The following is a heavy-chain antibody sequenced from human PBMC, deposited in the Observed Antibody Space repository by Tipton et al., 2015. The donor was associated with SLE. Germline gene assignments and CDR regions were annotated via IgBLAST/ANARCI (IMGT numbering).Heavy chain of an antibody. CDR3: ARRNYDVLTGYYDAFDI. CDR2: IYHSESP. D-gene: IGHD3-9*01. J-gene: IGHJ3*02. CDR1: GGSIISSSW. Sequence: TLSLTCAVSGGSIISSSWWSWVRQPPGKGLEWIGDIYHSESPNYNPSLKSRVTISIDKSKNQFSLKLTSVTATDTAVYNCARRNYDVLTGYYDAFDIWGQGTMVTVSS. V-gene: IGHV4-4*02.